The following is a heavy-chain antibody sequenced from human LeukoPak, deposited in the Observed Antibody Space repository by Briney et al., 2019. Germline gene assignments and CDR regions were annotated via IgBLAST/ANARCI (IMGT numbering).Heavy chain of an antibody. CDR1: GGTFSSYA. V-gene: IGHV1-69*05. J-gene: IGHJ3*02. CDR2: IIPIFGTA. Sequence: SVKVSCKASGGTFSSYAISWVRQAPGQGLEWMGGIIPIFGTANYAQKFQGRVTITRNTSISTAYMELSSLRSEDTAVYYCARGHPGDDAFDIWGQGTMVTVSS. CDR3: ARGHPGDDAFDI.